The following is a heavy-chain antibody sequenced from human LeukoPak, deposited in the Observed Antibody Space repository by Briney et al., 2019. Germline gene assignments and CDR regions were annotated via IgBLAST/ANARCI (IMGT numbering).Heavy chain of an antibody. Sequence: GGSLRLSCAASGVIISSYAVSWVRQAPGKGLEWVSAINGRGDNTYYADFVKGRFTISRDNSKSTVYLQMNSLRTEDTAVYYCAKDRVSPGFNCCDPWGQGTLVNVSS. CDR3: AKDRVSPGFNCCDP. CDR2: INGRGDNT. CDR1: GVIISSYA. V-gene: IGHV3-23*01. J-gene: IGHJ5*02. D-gene: IGHD2/OR15-2a*01.